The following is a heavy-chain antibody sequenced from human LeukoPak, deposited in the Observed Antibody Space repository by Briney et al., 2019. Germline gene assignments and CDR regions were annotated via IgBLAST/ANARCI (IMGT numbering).Heavy chain of an antibody. J-gene: IGHJ4*02. Sequence: PGGSLRLSCAASGFTFSSYEMHWVRQAPGKGLEWVSYISSSGSTIYYADSVKGRFTISRDNAKNSLYLQMNSLRAEDTAVYYCASSLMVYAKIDYWGQGTLVTVSS. V-gene: IGHV3-48*03. D-gene: IGHD2-8*01. CDR3: ASSLMVYAKIDY. CDR2: ISSSGSTI. CDR1: GFTFSSYE.